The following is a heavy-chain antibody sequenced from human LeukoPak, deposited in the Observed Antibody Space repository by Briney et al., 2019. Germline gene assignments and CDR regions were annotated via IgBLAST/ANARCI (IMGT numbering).Heavy chain of an antibody. D-gene: IGHD2-2*02. CDR2: IIPIFGTA. J-gene: IGHJ3*02. CDR3: ALGYCSSTSCYTIGMGDAFDI. Sequence: SVTVSCKASGGTFSSYAISWVRQAPGQGLEWMGGIIPIFGTANYAQKFQGRVTITADESTSTAYMELSSLRSEDTAVYYCALGYCSSTSCYTIGMGDAFDIWGQGTMVTVSS. CDR1: GGTFSSYA. V-gene: IGHV1-69*01.